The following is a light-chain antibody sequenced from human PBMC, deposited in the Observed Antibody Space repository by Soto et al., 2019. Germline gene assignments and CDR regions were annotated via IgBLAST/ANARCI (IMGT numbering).Light chain of an antibody. CDR3: QSYDRSLSGTV. CDR2: GDN. J-gene: IGLJ3*02. CDR1: SGSVASNF. V-gene: IGLV6-57*02. Sequence: NFMLTQPHSVSESPGKTVTISCTGSSGSVASNFVHWYQRRPGSAPTIVIYGDNQRPSGVPDRFSGSKFGPSASLAITGLQDDDEADYYCQSYDRSLSGTVLGGGTKLTVL.